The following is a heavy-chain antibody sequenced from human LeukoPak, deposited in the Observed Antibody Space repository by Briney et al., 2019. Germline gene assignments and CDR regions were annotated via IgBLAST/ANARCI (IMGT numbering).Heavy chain of an antibody. D-gene: IGHD6-6*01. V-gene: IGHV1-18*01. CDR1: GYTFTSYG. CDR3: ARDLRYSSSSFDAEDYYYYYMDV. CDR2: ISAYNGNT. Sequence: ASVKVSCKASGYTFTSYGISWVRQAPGQGLEWMGWISAYNGNTNYAQKLQGRVTMTTDTSTSTAYMELRSLRSDDTAVYYCARDLRYSSSSFDAEDYYYYYMDVWGKGTTVTVSS. J-gene: IGHJ6*03.